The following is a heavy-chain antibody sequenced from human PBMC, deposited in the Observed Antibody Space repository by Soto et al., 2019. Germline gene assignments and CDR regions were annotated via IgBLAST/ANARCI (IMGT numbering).Heavy chain of an antibody. J-gene: IGHJ4*02. V-gene: IGHV4-30-2*01. CDR3: ARAPRGNYGYPSYFDY. CDR2: MNHSGST. Sequence: SETLSLTCAVSGGSISSGGYSWSWIRQPPGKGLEWIGDMNHSGSTYYNPSLKSRVTISVDRSKNQFSLKLSSVTAADTAVYYCARAPRGNYGYPSYFDYWGQGTLVTVSS. CDR1: GGSISSGGYS. D-gene: IGHD3-10*01.